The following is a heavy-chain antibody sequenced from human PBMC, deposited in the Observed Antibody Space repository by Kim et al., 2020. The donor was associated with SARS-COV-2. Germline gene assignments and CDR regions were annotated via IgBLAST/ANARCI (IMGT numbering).Heavy chain of an antibody. CDR1: GFTFSSYS. CDR2: ISSSSSYI. D-gene: IGHD3-22*01. V-gene: IGHV3-21*01. Sequence: GGSLRLSCAASGFTFSSYSMNWVRQAPGKGLEWVSSISSSSSYIYYADSVKGRFTISRDNAKNSLYLQMNSLRAEDTAVYYCARDTTMIVVKGFDYWGQGTLVTVSS. J-gene: IGHJ4*02. CDR3: ARDTTMIVVKGFDY.